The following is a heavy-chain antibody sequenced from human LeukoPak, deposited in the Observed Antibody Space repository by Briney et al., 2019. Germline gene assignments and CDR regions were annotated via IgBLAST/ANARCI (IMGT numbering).Heavy chain of an antibody. CDR1: NYNLIKYG. J-gene: IGHJ4*02. Sequence: ASVKVSCKASNYNLIKYGITWVRQAPGQGLEWMGWINPNSGGTNYAQKFQGRVTMTRDKSISTAYLQWSSLKASDTAMYYCARVWFGEFPYYFDYWGQGTLVTVSS. D-gene: IGHD3-10*01. CDR2: INPNSGGT. V-gene: IGHV1-2*02. CDR3: ARVWFGEFPYYFDY.